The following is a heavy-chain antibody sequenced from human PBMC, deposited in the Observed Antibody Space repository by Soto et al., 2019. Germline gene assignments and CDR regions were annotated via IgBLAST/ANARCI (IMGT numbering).Heavy chain of an antibody. CDR1: GYSFTSYW. CDR2: IYPGDSDT. Sequence: PGESLKISCKGSGYSFTSYWIGWVRQMPGKGLEWMGIIYPGDSDTRYSPSFQGQVTISADKSISTAYLQWSSLKASDTAMYYCARHNAVRDFWSGLSYNWFDPWGQGNLVTVSS. D-gene: IGHD3-3*01. J-gene: IGHJ5*02. CDR3: ARHNAVRDFWSGLSYNWFDP. V-gene: IGHV5-51*01.